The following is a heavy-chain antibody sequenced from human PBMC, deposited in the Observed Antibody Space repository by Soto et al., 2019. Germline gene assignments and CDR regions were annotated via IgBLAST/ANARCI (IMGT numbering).Heavy chain of an antibody. CDR1: GFTFSSYG. Sequence: LRLSCAASGFTFSSYGMHWVRQAPGKGLEWVAVIWYDGSNKYYADSVKGRFTISRDNSKNTLYLQMNSLRAEDTAVYYCARDRVNYYGMDVWGQGTTVTVSS. J-gene: IGHJ6*02. CDR2: IWYDGSNK. D-gene: IGHD3-10*01. CDR3: ARDRVNYYGMDV. V-gene: IGHV3-33*01.